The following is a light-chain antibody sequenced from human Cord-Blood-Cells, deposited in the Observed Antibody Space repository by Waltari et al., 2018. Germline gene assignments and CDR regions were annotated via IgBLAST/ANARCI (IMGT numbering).Light chain of an antibody. V-gene: IGLV2-23*02. CDR2: EVS. CDR3: CSYAGSSTLV. Sequence: QSALTHPAPVSGPPGQSITIPCTGTTSDVGRYNLVSWYQQHPGKAPKLMIYEVSKRPSGVSNRFSGSKSGNTASLTISGLQAEDEADYYCCSYAGSSTLVFGGGTKLTVL. J-gene: IGLJ2*01. CDR1: TSDVGRYNL.